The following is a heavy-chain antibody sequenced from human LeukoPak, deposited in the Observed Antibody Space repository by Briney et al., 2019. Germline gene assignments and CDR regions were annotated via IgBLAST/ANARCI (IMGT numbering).Heavy chain of an antibody. CDR2: IYSSGRT. D-gene: IGHD4-23*01. CDR3: ARTTVASNWFDP. CDR1: GGSISSGGYY. J-gene: IGHJ5*02. V-gene: IGHV4-31*03. Sequence: SQTLSLTCTVSGGSISSGGYYWSCIRQHPGKGLEWIGYIYSSGRTYYNPSLKNRVTISVDTSKHQFSLKLSSVTAADTAVYYCARTTVASNWFDPWGQGTLVTVSS.